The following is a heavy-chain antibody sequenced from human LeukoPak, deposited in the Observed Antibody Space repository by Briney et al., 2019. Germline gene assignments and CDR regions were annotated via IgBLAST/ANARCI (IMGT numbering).Heavy chain of an antibody. J-gene: IGHJ3*02. D-gene: IGHD3-10*01. CDR1: GGSMISYY. CDR2: IYYSGST. CDR3: ARGGLWFGRAHDAFDI. Sequence: SETLSLTCSVSGGSMISYYWSWIRQPPGKGLEWIGHIYYSGSTTYNPSLKSRVSISVDTSKNQFSLKLSSVTAADTAVYYCARGGLWFGRAHDAFDIWGQGTMVTVSS. V-gene: IGHV4-59*01.